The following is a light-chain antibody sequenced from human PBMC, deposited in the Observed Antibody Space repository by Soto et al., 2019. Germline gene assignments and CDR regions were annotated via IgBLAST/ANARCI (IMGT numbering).Light chain of an antibody. Sequence: ATQLTQSPSSLSASVGDMVNISCRASQDIRNAIGWYQQIPGRAPSLLIYLASYLQTGVPRRFRGSGSGTDFTLTISSLQPEDFCTYYCLQDSNYPLTFGAGTRVDFK. V-gene: IGKV1-6*02. CDR3: LQDSNYPLT. CDR2: LAS. J-gene: IGKJ4*01. CDR1: QDIRNA.